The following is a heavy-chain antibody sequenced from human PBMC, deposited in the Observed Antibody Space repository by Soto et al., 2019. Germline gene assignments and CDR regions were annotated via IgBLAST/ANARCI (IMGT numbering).Heavy chain of an antibody. J-gene: IGHJ3*02. D-gene: IGHD5-12*01. CDR2: IKQDGSEK. V-gene: IGHV3-7*01. CDR3: ARDHIVAYGAFDI. Sequence: QPGGSLRLSCAASGFTFSSYWMSWVRQAPGKGLEWVANIKQDGSEKYYVDSVKGRFTISRDNAKNSLYLQMNSLRAEDTAVYYCARDHIVAYGAFDIWGQGTMITVSS. CDR1: GFTFSSYW.